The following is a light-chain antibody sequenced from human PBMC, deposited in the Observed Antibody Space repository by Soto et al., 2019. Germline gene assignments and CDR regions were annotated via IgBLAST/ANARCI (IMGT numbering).Light chain of an antibody. V-gene: IGKV3-20*01. Sequence: ENLLTQYPGTLSLSPGERATLSCRASQSISSSYLAWYQQKPGQAPRLRIYGASSRATGIPDRFSGSGSGTDFTINISSLQSEDFAVYYCKQYNNWPQWTFGQGTKGGYQ. J-gene: IGKJ1*01. CDR3: KQYNNWPQWT. CDR1: QSISSSY. CDR2: GAS.